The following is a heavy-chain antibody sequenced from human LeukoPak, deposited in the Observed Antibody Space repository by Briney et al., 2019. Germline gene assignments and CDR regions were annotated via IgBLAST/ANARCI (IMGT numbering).Heavy chain of an antibody. D-gene: IGHD3-22*01. J-gene: IGHJ4*02. CDR1: GFTFSSYG. CDR3: ARDTRLYYYDSSDFDY. V-gene: IGHV3-33*01. CDR2: IWYDGSNK. Sequence: GGSLRLSCAASGFTFSSYGMRWVRQAPGKGLEGVAVIWYDGSNKYYADSVKGRFTISRDNSKNTLYLQMNSLRAEDTAVYYCARDTRLYYYDSSDFDYWGQGTLVTVSS.